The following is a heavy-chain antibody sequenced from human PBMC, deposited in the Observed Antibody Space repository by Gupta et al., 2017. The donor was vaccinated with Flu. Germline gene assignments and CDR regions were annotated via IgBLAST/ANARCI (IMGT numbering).Heavy chain of an antibody. Sequence: QVQLQESGPGLVKPSQTLSLTCNVSGGSISSGSYYWSWIRQHPGKGLEWIGYIYYSGSTYYNPSLKSRVTISVDTSKNQFSLKLSSVTAADTAVYYCAYAKGYWYFDLWGRGTLVTVSS. D-gene: IGHD2-2*01. J-gene: IGHJ2*01. V-gene: IGHV4-31*03. CDR3: AYAKGYWYFDL. CDR2: IYYSGST. CDR1: GGSISSGSYY.